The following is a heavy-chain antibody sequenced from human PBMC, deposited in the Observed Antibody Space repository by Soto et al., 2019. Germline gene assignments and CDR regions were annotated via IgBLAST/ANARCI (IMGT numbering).Heavy chain of an antibody. CDR2: IAATSDAA. D-gene: IGHD1-26*01. J-gene: IGHJ6*02. CDR3: SKYSDTYPVYNGLHL. CDR1: GFPFDTSA. Sequence: EGRLLESGGGLVPPGGSLRLSCVASGFPFDTSAMNWVRQTPEKGLEWVSIIAATSDAAYYAESVKGRFATSRDNSRNTLYLQMDSLRAEHTAIYYCSKYSDTYPVYNGLHLWVQVTTVIVS. V-gene: IGHV3-23*01.